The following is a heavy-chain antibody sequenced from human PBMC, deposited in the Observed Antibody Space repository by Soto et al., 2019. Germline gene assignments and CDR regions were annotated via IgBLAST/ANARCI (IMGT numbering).Heavy chain of an antibody. Sequence: GASVKVSCKASGYTFTGYCMHWVRQAPGQGLEWMGWINPNSGGTNYAQKFQGWVTMTRDTSISTAYMELSRLRSDDTAVYYCARAEYSGYDSTFDYWGQGTLVTVSS. D-gene: IGHD5-12*01. J-gene: IGHJ4*02. CDR3: ARAEYSGYDSTFDY. CDR2: INPNSGGT. V-gene: IGHV1-2*04. CDR1: GYTFTGYC.